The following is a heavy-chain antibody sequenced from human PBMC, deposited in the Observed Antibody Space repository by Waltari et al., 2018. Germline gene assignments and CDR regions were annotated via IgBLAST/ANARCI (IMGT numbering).Heavy chain of an antibody. V-gene: IGHV7-4-1*02. Sequence: QVQLAQSGSELKKPGASVKISCKASGYTFTDYAIHGVRQAPGQGLELMGWITTNTGNPTYAQGFTGRFVFSLDTSVSTAYLQITSLKTEDSAVYYCAREVVPPHTIVVNWFDPWGQGTLVTVSS. CDR3: AREVVPPHTIVVNWFDP. J-gene: IGHJ5*02. D-gene: IGHD2-2*01. CDR2: ITTNTGNP. CDR1: GYTFTDYA.